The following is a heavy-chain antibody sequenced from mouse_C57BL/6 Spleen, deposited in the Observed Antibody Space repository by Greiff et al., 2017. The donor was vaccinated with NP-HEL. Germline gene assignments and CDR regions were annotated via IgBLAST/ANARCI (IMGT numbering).Heavy chain of an antibody. D-gene: IGHD1-1*01. CDR3: ARGDYYPYYYAMDY. J-gene: IGHJ4*01. CDR2: IHPNSGST. Sequence: QVQLQQPGAELVKPGASVKLSCKASGYTFTSYWMHWVKQRPGQGLEWIGMIHPNSGSTNYNEKFKSKATLTVDKSSSTAYMQLSSLTSEDSAVYYCARGDYYPYYYAMDYWGQGTSVTVSS. CDR1: GYTFTSYW. V-gene: IGHV1-64*01.